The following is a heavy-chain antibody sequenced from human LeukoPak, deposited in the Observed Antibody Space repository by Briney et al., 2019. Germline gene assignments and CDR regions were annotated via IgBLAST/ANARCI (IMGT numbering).Heavy chain of an antibody. CDR1: GGTFSSYA. V-gene: IGHV1-69*13. Sequence: SVKVSCKASGGTFSSYAISWVRQAPGQGLEWMGGIIPIFGTANYAQKFQGRVTITADESTSTAYMELSSLRSEDTAVYYCARDMDGMGSMDVWGKGTTVTASS. D-gene: IGHD1-26*01. CDR2: IIPIFGTA. CDR3: ARDMDGMGSMDV. J-gene: IGHJ6*04.